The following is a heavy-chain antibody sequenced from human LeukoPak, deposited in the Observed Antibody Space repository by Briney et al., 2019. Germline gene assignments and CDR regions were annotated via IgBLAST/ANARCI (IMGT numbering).Heavy chain of an antibody. Sequence: SETLSLTCAVYGGSFSGYYWSWIRQPPGKGLEWIGEINHSGSTNYNPSLKSRVTISVDTSKNQFSLKLSSVTAADTAVYYCARGYDTYHYSFHYWGQGTLVTVSS. CDR2: INHSGST. CDR1: GGSFSGYY. V-gene: IGHV4-34*01. D-gene: IGHD3-9*01. J-gene: IGHJ4*02. CDR3: ARGYDTYHYSFHY.